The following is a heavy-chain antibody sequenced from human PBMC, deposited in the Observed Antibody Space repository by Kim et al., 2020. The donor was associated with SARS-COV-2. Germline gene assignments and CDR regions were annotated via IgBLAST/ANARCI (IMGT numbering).Heavy chain of an antibody. CDR3: ARLYEALDY. D-gene: IGHD2-8*01. CDR2: GST. V-gene: IGHV4-39*01. Sequence: GSTYSNPSLEARVTLSVVTSKNQFSLSLGSVTAADTAVYYCARLYEALDYWGQGTLVTVSS. J-gene: IGHJ4*02.